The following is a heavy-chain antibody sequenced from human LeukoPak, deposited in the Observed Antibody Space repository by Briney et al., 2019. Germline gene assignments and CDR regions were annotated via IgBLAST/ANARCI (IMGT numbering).Heavy chain of an antibody. V-gene: IGHV3-48*01. CDR2: ISSSSSTI. D-gene: IGHD3-3*01. J-gene: IGHJ5*02. Sequence: PGGSLRLSCAASGFTFSSYSMNWVRQAPGKGLEWVSYISSSSSTIYYADSVKGRFTISRDNAKNSLYLQMNSLRAEDTAVYYCARDYDFWSGYNHNWFDPWGQGTLVTVSS. CDR1: GFTFSSYS. CDR3: ARDYDFWSGYNHNWFDP.